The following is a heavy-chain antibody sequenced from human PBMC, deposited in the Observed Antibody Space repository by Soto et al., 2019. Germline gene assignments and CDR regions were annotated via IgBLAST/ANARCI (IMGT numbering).Heavy chain of an antibody. V-gene: IGHV3-23*01. D-gene: IGHD3-3*01. CDR3: AKAPPTYDFPYYFDS. CDR1: GFTFSSFV. J-gene: IGHJ4*02. Sequence: GGSLRLSCAASGFTFSSFVMNWVRQAPGKGLEWVSTVSPGGDVSHYTDSVKGRFTISRDNFKDTLFLQMNSLRAEDTAVYYCAKAPPTYDFPYYFDSWGQGTLVTVSS. CDR2: VSPGGDVS.